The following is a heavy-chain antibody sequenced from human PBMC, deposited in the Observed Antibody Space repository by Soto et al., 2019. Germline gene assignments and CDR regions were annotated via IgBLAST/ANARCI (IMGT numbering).Heavy chain of an antibody. J-gene: IGHJ3*01. V-gene: IGHV3-48*04. D-gene: IGHD3-10*01. CDR1: GFTFSASS. Sequence: TGGSLRLSCAASGFTFSASSMNWVRQAPGKGLEWLSYIGASSEVFYYADSVKGRFSASRDNAKNSLYLQMNTLRAEDTAVYYCARDWFGESFWGQGAMVTVSS. CDR3: ARDWFGESF. CDR2: IGASSEVF.